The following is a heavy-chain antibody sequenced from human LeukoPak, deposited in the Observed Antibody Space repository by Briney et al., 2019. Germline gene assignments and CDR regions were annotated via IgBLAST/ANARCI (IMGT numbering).Heavy chain of an antibody. J-gene: IGHJ4*02. CDR3: VASGKGAVRFDY. Sequence: SETLSLTCTVSGGSISSYYWSWIRQPPGKGLEWIGYIYYSGSTNYNPSLKSRVTISVDTSKNQFSLKLSSVTAADTAVYYCVASGKGAVRFDYWGQGTLVAVSS. CDR1: GGSISSYY. D-gene: IGHD1-14*01. V-gene: IGHV4-59*08. CDR2: IYYSGST.